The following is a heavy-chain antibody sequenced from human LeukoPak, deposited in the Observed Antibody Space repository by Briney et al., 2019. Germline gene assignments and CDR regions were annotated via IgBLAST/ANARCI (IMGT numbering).Heavy chain of an antibody. CDR1: GGSISSSSYY. J-gene: IGHJ4*02. V-gene: IGHV4-39*01. D-gene: IGHD3-10*01. CDR3: ARGPPPLDPGYYFDY. CDR2: IYYSGST. Sequence: ASETLSLTCTVSGGSISSSSYYWGWIRQPPGKGLEWIGSIYYSGSTYYNPSLKSRVTISVDTSKNQFSLKLSSVTAADTAVYYCARGPPPLDPGYYFDYWGQGTLVTVSS.